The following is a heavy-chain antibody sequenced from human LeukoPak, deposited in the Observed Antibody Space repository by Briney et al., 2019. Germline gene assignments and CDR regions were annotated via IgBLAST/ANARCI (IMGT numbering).Heavy chain of an antibody. CDR3: ARDVLLWFGRGGWFDP. Sequence: PGRSLRLSCAASGFTFSSYGMHWVRQAPGKGLEWVAVISYDGSNKYYADSVKGRFTISRDNSKNTLYLQMNSLRAEDTAVYYCARDVLLWFGRGGWFDPWGQGTLVTVSS. J-gene: IGHJ5*02. CDR2: ISYDGSNK. D-gene: IGHD3-10*01. CDR1: GFTFSSYG. V-gene: IGHV3-30*03.